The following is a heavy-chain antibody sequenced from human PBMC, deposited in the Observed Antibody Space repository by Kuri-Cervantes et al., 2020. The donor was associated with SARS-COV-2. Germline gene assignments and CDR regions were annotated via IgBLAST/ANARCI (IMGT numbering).Heavy chain of an antibody. V-gene: IGHV1-24*01. Sequence: ASVKVSFKSTVCTFSSYAISWVRPAPGKGLEWMGGFDPEDGETIYAQKFQGRVTMTEDTSTDTAYMELSSLRSEDTAVYYCATDPAIVVVPAATNWFDPWGQGTLVTVSS. CDR2: FDPEDGET. J-gene: IGHJ5*02. CDR3: ATDPAIVVVPAATNWFDP. CDR1: VCTFSSYA. D-gene: IGHD2-2*01.